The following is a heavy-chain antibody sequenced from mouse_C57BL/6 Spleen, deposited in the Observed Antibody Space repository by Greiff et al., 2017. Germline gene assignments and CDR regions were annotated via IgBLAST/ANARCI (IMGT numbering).Heavy chain of an antibody. Sequence: QVQLQQPGAELVRPGTSVKLSCKASGYTFTSYWMHWVKQRPGQGLEWIGVIDPSDSYTNSNQKFKGKATLTVDTSSSTAYMQLSSLTSEDSAVYYCARYYDGYYPFAYWGQGTLVTVSA. CDR1: GYTFTSYW. V-gene: IGHV1-59*01. J-gene: IGHJ3*01. D-gene: IGHD2-3*01. CDR2: IDPSDSYT. CDR3: ARYYDGYYPFAY.